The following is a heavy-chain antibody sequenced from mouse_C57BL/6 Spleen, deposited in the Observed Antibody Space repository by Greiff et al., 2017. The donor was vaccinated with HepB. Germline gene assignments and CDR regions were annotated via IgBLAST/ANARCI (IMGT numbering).Heavy chain of an antibody. D-gene: IGHD1-1*01. V-gene: IGHV1-81*01. CDR3: ARADYYGNWLAY. Sequence: VQLQQSGAELARPGASVKLSCKASGYTFTSYGISWVKQRTGQGLEWIGEIYPRSGNTYYNEKFKGKATLTADKSSSTAYMELRSLTSEDAAVYFCARADYYGNWLAYWGQGTLVTVSA. CDR1: GYTFTSYG. J-gene: IGHJ3*01. CDR2: IYPRSGNT.